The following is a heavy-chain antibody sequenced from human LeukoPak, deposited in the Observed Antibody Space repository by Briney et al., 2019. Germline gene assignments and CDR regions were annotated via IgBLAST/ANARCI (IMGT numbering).Heavy chain of an antibody. CDR1: GYTFTSYG. D-gene: IGHD5-12*01. Sequence: ASVKVSCKASGYTFTSYGISWVRQAPGQGLEWMGWISAYNGNTNYAQKLQGRVTMTTDTSTSTAYMELSSLRSEDTAVYYCATVASVAAFDIWGQGTMVTVSS. CDR2: ISAYNGNT. V-gene: IGHV1-18*01. CDR3: ATVASVAAFDI. J-gene: IGHJ3*02.